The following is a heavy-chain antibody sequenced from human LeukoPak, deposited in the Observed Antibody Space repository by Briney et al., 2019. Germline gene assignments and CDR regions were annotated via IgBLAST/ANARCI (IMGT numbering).Heavy chain of an antibody. Sequence: SETLSLTCTVSGGSISSYSWSWIRQPPGKGLEWIGYIYHSGSTYYNPSLKSRVTISVDRSKNQFSLKLSSVTAADTAVYYCARVSRGATLDYWGQGTLVTVSS. J-gene: IGHJ4*02. V-gene: IGHV4-30-2*01. CDR3: ARVSRGATLDY. D-gene: IGHD1-26*01. CDR1: GGSISSYS. CDR2: IYHSGST.